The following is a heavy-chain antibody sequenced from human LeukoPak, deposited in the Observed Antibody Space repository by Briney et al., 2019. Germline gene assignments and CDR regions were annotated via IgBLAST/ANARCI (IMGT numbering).Heavy chain of an antibody. D-gene: IGHD3-22*01. Sequence: ASVKVSCKASGGSFSNYVITWVRQAPGRGLEWMGRIIPVLGVSNFARTFQGRVTITADKSTNTAHMELSRLESGDTAVYYCTREGVYAPDGSGYHRDAFDIWGQGTVVIVSS. CDR1: GGSFSNYV. J-gene: IGHJ3*02. CDR3: TREGVYAPDGSGYHRDAFDI. CDR2: IIPVLGVS. V-gene: IGHV1-69*04.